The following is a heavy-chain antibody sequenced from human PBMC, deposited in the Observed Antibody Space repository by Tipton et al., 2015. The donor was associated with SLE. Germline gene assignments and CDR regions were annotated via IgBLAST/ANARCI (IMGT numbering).Heavy chain of an antibody. D-gene: IGHD1-26*01. V-gene: IGHV4-59*01. Sequence: TLSLTCTVSGGSISSYYWSWIRQPPGKGLEWIGYIYYSGSTNYNPFLKSRVTISVDTSKNQFSLKLSSVTAADTAVYYCARDPSGGSTAAFDIWGQGTMVTVSS. J-gene: IGHJ3*02. CDR2: IYYSGST. CDR3: ARDPSGGSTAAFDI. CDR1: GGSISSYY.